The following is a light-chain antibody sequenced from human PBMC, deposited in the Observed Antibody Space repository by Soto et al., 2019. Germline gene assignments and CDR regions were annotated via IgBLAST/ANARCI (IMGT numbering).Light chain of an antibody. CDR2: GAS. CDR3: QQYGSSPWT. CDR1: QSVSSSF. V-gene: IGKV3-20*01. Sequence: EIVLTQSPGTLSLSPGERATLSCRASQSVSSSFLAWYQQKPGKAPRLLIYGASIRATGIPDRFSGSGSGTDFTLTISRVEPEDFAVYYCQQYGSSPWTFGQGTKVEIK. J-gene: IGKJ1*01.